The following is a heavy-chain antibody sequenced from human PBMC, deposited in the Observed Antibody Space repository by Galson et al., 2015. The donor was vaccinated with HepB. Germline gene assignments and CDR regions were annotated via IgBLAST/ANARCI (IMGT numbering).Heavy chain of an antibody. D-gene: IGHD2-8*01. CDR2: IKSDGST. CDR1: GFTFSSYW. J-gene: IGHJ4*02. V-gene: IGHV3-74*01. Sequence: SLRLSCAASGFTFSSYWMHWVRQAPGKNLVWVSRIKSDGSTSYADSVKGRFTISRDNAKNTLFLQMNSLRAEDTAVYYCARDRAYAIDNWGQGTLVTVSS. CDR3: ARDRAYAIDN.